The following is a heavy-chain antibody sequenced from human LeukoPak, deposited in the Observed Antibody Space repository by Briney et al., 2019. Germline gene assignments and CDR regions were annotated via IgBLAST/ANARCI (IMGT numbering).Heavy chain of an antibody. CDR2: IIPIFGTA. D-gene: IGHD5-24*01. V-gene: IGHV1-69*05. CDR3: ARGWRSLQSNQISPFDS. CDR1: GGTFSSYA. J-gene: IGHJ4*02. Sequence: SVKVSCKASGGTFSSYAISWVRQAPGQGLEWMGGIIPIFGTANYAQKFQGRVTMTTDTATSTAYIELRSLTSDDTAMYYCARGWRSLQSNQISPFDSWGLGTLVTVSS.